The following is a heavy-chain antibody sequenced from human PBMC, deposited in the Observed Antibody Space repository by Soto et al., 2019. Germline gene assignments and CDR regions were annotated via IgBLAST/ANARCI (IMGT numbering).Heavy chain of an antibody. V-gene: IGHV4-31*03. CDR2: IQNSGST. J-gene: IGHJ5*02. CDR3: VRAIDHRDGYSSGWIFDP. D-gene: IGHD3-3*01. Sequence: QVYLQESGPGLVKPSQTLSLTCTVSGGSIRSPGYNWTWIRPHPGMGLEWIGHIQNSGSTRYNPALTSGVVISTNMSTIYSALTIPSGTTADTAVFYCVRAIDHRDGYSSGWIFDPWGQGTLVSVSS. CDR1: GGSIRSPGYN.